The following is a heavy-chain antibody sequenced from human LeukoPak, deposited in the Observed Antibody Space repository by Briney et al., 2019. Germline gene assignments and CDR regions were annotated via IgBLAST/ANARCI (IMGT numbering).Heavy chain of an antibody. CDR1: GFTFSSYA. CDR2: ISGSGGST. V-gene: IGHV3-23*01. Sequence: GGSLRLSCAASGFTFSSYAMSWVRQALGKGLEWVSAISGSGGSTYYADSVKGRFTISRDNSKNTLYLQMNSLRAEDTAVYYCAKPSIMVTSPFDYWGQGTLVTVSS. CDR3: AKPSIMVTSPFDY. J-gene: IGHJ4*02. D-gene: IGHD3-16*01.